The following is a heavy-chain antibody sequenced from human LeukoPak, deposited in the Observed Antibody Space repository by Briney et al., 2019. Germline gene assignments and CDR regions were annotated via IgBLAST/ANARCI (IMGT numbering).Heavy chain of an antibody. CDR1: GGSISSGSYY. CDR3: ARDHIWDYGSGSYAN. Sequence: SETLSLTCTVSGGSISSGSYYWSWIRQPAGKGLEWIGRIYTSGSTNYNPSLNSLVTISLDTSKNQFSLKLSSVTAADTAVYYCARDHIWDYGSGSYANWGQGTLVTGSS. V-gene: IGHV4-61*02. CDR2: IYTSGST. D-gene: IGHD3-10*01. J-gene: IGHJ4*02.